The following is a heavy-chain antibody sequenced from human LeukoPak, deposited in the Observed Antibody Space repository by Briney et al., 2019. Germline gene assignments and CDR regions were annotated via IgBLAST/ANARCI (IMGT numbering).Heavy chain of an antibody. CDR1: GGTFSSYA. J-gene: IGHJ4*02. CDR2: IIPIFGTA. V-gene: IGHV1-69*13. CDR3: ASGDIVVVPAAAGIKG. Sequence: SVKVSCKASGGTFSSYAISWVRQAPGQGLEWMGGIIPIFGTANYAQKIQGRVTITADESTSTAYMELSSLRSEDTAVYYCASGDIVVVPAAAGIKGWGQGTLVTVSS. D-gene: IGHD2-2*01.